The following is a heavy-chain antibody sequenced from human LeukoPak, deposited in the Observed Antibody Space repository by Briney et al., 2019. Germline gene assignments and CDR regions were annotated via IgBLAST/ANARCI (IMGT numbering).Heavy chain of an antibody. J-gene: IGHJ4*02. D-gene: IGHD5-24*01. V-gene: IGHV5-51*01. CDR1: GFRFTSYW. Sequence: GESLKISCKGSGFRFTSYWIRWVRPTPGKGLAWMGIIYPCDSDTRFRPSFQGQVTISADKSISTAYLQWSSLKPSDTARYSCGRMATSFGGFDYWGQGTLVTVSS. CDR2: IYPCDSDT. CDR3: GRMATSFGGFDY.